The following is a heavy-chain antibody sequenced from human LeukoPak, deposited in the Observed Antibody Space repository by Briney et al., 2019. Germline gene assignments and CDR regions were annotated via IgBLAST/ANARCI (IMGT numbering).Heavy chain of an antibody. CDR3: AREKYSGSYYH. CDR1: GGSFSGYY. D-gene: IGHD1-26*01. J-gene: IGHJ5*02. CDR2: INHSGST. V-gene: IGHV4-34*01. Sequence: PSETLSLTCAVYGGSFSGYYWSWIRQPPGKGLEWIGEINHSGSTNYNPSLKSRVTISVATSKNRFSLKLSSVTAADTAVYYCAREKYSGSYYHWGQGTLVTVSS.